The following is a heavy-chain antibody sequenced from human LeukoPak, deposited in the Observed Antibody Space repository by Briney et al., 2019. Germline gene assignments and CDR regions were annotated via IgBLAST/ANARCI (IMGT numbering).Heavy chain of an antibody. V-gene: IGHV5-51*01. Sequence: GEPLKISCKGSGYSFTGNWFGWVRQLHGKGLEWMGIFFPGDSDTRYSPSFQGQVTISADKSISTAYLQWSSLKASDTAMYYCARARARDWFDPWGQGTLVTVSS. D-gene: IGHD6-6*01. CDR1: GYSFTGNW. J-gene: IGHJ5*02. CDR2: FFPGDSDT. CDR3: ARARARDWFDP.